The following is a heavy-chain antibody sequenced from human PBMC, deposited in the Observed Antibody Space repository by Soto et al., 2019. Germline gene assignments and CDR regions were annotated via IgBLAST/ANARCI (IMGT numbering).Heavy chain of an antibody. CDR1: GDSFSSYA. J-gene: IGHJ4*02. CDR3: AASDSSSWQHDY. CDR2: IIPIFETA. Sequence: QVQLVQSGAELKKPGSSVRVSCKISGDSFSSYAISWVRQAPGEGLEWVGGIIPIFETANYAQKFQGRVTIIAVESTTTAYMEVTRLRPEDTAIFYCAASDSSSWQHDYWGQGTLITVSS. V-gene: IGHV1-69*01. D-gene: IGHD6-13*01.